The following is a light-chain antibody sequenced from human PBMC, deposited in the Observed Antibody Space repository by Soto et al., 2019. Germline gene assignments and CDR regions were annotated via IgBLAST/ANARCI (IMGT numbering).Light chain of an antibody. V-gene: IGKV1-5*03. CDR1: QSVRSW. J-gene: IGKJ1*01. Sequence: DIQMTQSPSTLSASVRDRVTITCRASQSVRSWLAWYQQKPGKAPKLLIYKASSLESGVPSRFSGSGSGKESTHTISNLQPEYFAIYYCQHYNNFHWTLGQGTKREIK. CDR2: KAS. CDR3: QHYNNFHWT.